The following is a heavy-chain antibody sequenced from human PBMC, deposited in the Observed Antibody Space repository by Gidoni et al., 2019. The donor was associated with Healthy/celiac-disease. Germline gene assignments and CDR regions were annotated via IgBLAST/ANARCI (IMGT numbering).Heavy chain of an antibody. CDR2: IYHSGST. CDR3: AREWRYYDSSGYYYFPGVVDD. D-gene: IGHD3-22*01. CDR1: GYSISSGYY. Sequence: QVQLQESGPGLVKPSETLSLTCAVSGYSISSGYYWGWIRQPPGKGLEWIGSIYHSGSTYYNPSRKSRVTISVDTSKNQFSLKLSSVTAADTAVYYCAREWRYYDSSGYYYFPGVVDDWGQGTLVTVSS. V-gene: IGHV4-38-2*02. J-gene: IGHJ4*02.